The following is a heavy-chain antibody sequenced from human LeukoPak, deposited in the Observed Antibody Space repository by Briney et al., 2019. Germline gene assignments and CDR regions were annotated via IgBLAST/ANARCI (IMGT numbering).Heavy chain of an antibody. CDR1: GGSISSSSYY. V-gene: IGHV4-61*05. D-gene: IGHD3-10*01. CDR3: ARLYYYGSGSYYYYYYYMDV. J-gene: IGHJ6*03. CDR2: IYYSGST. Sequence: PSETLSLTCTVSGGSISSSSYYWGWIRQPPGKGLEWIGYIYYSGSTNYNPSLKGRVTMSVDTSKNQFSLKLSSVTAADTAVYYCARLYYYGSGSYYYYYYYMDVWGKGTTVTISS.